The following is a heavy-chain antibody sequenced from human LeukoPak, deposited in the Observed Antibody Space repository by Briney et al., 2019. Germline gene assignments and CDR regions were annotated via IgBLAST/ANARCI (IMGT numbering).Heavy chain of an antibody. CDR1: GCIFSNYG. V-gene: IGHV3-30*02. CDR2: IRYDGSNK. D-gene: IGHD1-26*01. J-gene: IGHJ4*02. Sequence: GGSLRLSCAVSGCIFSNYGMLWLRQAPATGLEGVAFIRYDGSNKYYADSVKGRFTISRDISKNTLYLQMNSLRAEDTAVYYCAKDKGGARIYFDYWGQGTLVTVSS. CDR3: AKDKGGARIYFDY.